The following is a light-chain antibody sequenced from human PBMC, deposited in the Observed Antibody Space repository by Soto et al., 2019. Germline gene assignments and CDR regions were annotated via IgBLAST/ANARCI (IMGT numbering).Light chain of an antibody. CDR2: GAS. CDR3: QQYGSSPRT. CDR1: QSVSSSY. V-gene: IGKV3-20*01. Sequence: EIVLTQSPGTLSLSPGERAILSCRASQSVSSSYLAWYRQKPGQAPSLLIYGASSRATGIPDRFSGSGSGTDFTLTISRLEPEDFAVYYCQQYGSSPRTFGQGPKVDSK. J-gene: IGKJ1*01.